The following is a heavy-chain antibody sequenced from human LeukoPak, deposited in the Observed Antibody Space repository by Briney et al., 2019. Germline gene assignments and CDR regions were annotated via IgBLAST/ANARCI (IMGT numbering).Heavy chain of an antibody. J-gene: IGHJ6*02. CDR1: GGSISSYY. D-gene: IGHD3-10*01. CDR3: AGQSSGSLYYYYGMDV. Sequence: SETLSLTCTVSGGSISSYYWSWIRQPPGKGLEWIGYIYYSGSTNYNPSLKSRVTISVDTSKNQFSLKLSSVTAAETAVYYCAGQSSGSLYYYYGMDVWGQGTTVTVSS. CDR2: IYYSGST. V-gene: IGHV4-59*01.